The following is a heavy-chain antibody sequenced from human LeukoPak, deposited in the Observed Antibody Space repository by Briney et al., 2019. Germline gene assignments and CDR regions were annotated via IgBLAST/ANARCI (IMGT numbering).Heavy chain of an antibody. CDR1: GGSISSSSYF. CDR3: ARRDYYDSSGYLPPAWFDP. J-gene: IGHJ5*02. V-gene: IGHV4-39*07. CDR2: IFYSGCT. D-gene: IGHD3-22*01. Sequence: PSETLSLTCTVSGGSISSSSYFWGWIRPPPGKGLEWIGSIFYSGCTYYNPSLNGRVTISVDKSKNQFSLKLSSVTAADTAVYYCARRDYYDSSGYLPPAWFDPWGQGTLVTVSS.